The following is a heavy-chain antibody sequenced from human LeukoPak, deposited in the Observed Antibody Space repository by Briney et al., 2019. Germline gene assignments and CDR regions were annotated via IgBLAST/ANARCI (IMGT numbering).Heavy chain of an antibody. V-gene: IGHV1-69*04. D-gene: IGHD3-16*01. CDR2: IIPLLGVT. Sequence: SVKVSCKASGGTFSSYAFNWARQAPGQGLEWVGRIIPLLGVTNHAQKLQGRVTVTADPATNTAYMELSSLIPDDTAVYYCARARTMITFGGVRHAFDIWGQGTLVTVSS. J-gene: IGHJ3*02. CDR1: GGTFSSYA. CDR3: ARARTMITFGGVRHAFDI.